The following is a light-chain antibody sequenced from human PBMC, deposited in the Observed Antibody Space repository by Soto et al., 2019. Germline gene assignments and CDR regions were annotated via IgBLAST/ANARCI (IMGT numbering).Light chain of an antibody. CDR3: SSYTRSSTHVV. V-gene: IGLV2-14*01. J-gene: IGLJ2*01. CDR1: SSDVGGYNY. CDR2: EVS. Sequence: QSALTQPASVSGSPGQSITISCTGTSSDVGGYNYVSWYQQHPGKAPKLMIYEVSNRPSGVSNRFSGSKSGNTASLTISGLPAEDEADYYCSSYTRSSTHVVFGGGTKVTVL.